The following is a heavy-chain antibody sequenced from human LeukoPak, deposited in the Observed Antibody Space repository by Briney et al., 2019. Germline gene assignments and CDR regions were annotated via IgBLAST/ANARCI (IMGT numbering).Heavy chain of an antibody. V-gene: IGHV4-31*03. D-gene: IGHD2-2*03. CDR2: IYYSGST. CDR1: GGSISSGGYY. Sequence: TLSLTCTVSGGSISSGGYYWSWIRQHPGKGLEWIGYIYYSGSTYYNPSLKSRVTISVDTSKNQFSLKVSSATAADTAVYYCARVAGYCSSTSCYTTYYFDYWGQGTLVTVSS. CDR3: ARVAGYCSSTSCYTTYYFDY. J-gene: IGHJ4*02.